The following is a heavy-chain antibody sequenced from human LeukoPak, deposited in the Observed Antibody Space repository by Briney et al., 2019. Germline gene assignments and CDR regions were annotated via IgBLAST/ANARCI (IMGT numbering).Heavy chain of an antibody. CDR2: ISSSSSYI. D-gene: IGHD3-10*01. J-gene: IGHJ4*02. CDR3: ARDLVYGSGSCGH. Sequence: GGSLRLSCAASGFTFSSYSMNWVRQAPGKGLEWVSSISSSSSYIYYADSVKGRFTISRDNAKNTVHLQMNSLRAEDTAVYYCARDLVYGSGSCGHWGQGTLVTVSS. CDR1: GFTFSSYS. V-gene: IGHV3-21*01.